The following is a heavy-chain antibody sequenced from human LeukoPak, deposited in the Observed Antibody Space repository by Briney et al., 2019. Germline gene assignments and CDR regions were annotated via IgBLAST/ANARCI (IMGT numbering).Heavy chain of an antibody. CDR2: IYPGDSDT. Sequence: GESLKISCKGSGYSFTSYWIGWVRQMPGKGLEWMGIIYPGDSDTRYSPSFQGQVTISADKSISTAYLQWSSLKASDTAMYYCARGYCSSTGCPHRFDPWGQGTLVTVSS. CDR3: ARGYCSSTGCPHRFDP. J-gene: IGHJ5*02. V-gene: IGHV5-51*01. D-gene: IGHD2-2*01. CDR1: GYSFTSYW.